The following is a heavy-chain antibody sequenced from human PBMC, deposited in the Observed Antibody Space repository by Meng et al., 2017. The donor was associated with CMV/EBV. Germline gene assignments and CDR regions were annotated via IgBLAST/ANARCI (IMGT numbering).Heavy chain of an antibody. CDR3: VRDRGYFDY. J-gene: IGHJ4*02. V-gene: IGHV3-7*01. CDR2: IKQDGSDK. CDR1: GSTLSTYW. Sequence: GESLKISCAASGSTLSTYWMTWVRQAPGKGLESVANIKQDGSDKYYLDSVKGRFTISRDNAKNSLYLQLNSLRAEDTAVYYCVRDRGYFDYWGQGTLVTVSS.